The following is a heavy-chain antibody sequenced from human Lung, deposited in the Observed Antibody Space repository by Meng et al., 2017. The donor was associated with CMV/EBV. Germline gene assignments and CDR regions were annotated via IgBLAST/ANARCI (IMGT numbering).Heavy chain of an antibody. CDR2: MNTNSGDT. V-gene: IGHV1-2*02. CDR3: ASGTYSVITYEYFYGLDV. D-gene: IGHD3-10*01. J-gene: IGHJ6*02. Sequence: ASVKVSCKASGYTFTAYYIHWVRQDPGQGLEWMGWMNTNSGDTFYAQNFQGRVTMTRDTSITTAFMELSRLTSDDTAVFYCASGTYSVITYEYFYGLDVWGQKTTVTVSS. CDR1: GYTFTAYY.